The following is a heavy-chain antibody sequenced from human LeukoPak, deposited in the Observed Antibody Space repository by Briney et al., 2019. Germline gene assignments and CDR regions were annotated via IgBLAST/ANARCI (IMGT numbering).Heavy chain of an antibody. CDR2: INHSGST. V-gene: IGHV4-34*01. CDR3: ASSPYYDILTGYYAFDY. J-gene: IGHJ4*02. CDR1: GGSFSGYY. D-gene: IGHD3-9*01. Sequence: SETLSLTCAVYGGSFSGYYWSWIRQPPGKGLEWIGEINHSGSTNYNPSLKSRVTISVDTSKNQFSLKLSSVTAADTAVYYCASSPYYDILTGYYAFDYWGQGTLVTVSS.